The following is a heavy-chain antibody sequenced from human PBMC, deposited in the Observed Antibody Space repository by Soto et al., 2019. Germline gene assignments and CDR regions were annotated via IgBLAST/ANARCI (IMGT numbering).Heavy chain of an antibody. V-gene: IGHV4-39*01. CDR1: GDSINSDKYY. CDR3: ARLEGLATISYYFDF. D-gene: IGHD3-9*01. CDR2: IYYRGNT. Sequence: SETLSLTCSVSGDSINSDKYYWGWIRQPPGKGLEWIGSIYYRGNTYYNPSLQTRVTISLDKSKSQFSLKLTSVTAADSAVYLCARLEGLATISYYFDFWGQGALVTVSS. J-gene: IGHJ4*02.